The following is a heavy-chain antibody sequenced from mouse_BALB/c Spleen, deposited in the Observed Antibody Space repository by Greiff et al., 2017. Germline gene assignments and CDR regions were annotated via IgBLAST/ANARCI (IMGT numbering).Heavy chain of an antibody. V-gene: IGHV1-82*01. J-gene: IGHJ2*01. CDR2: IYPGDGDT. CDR3: ARSYGNSLTLDY. D-gene: IGHD2-10*02. CDR1: GYAFSSSW. Sequence: QVQLQQSGPELVKPGASVKISCKASGYAFSSSWMNWVKQRPGQGLEWIGRIYPGDGDTNYNGKFKGKATLTADKSSSTAYMQLSSLTSVDSAVYFCARSYGNSLTLDYWGQGTTLTVSS.